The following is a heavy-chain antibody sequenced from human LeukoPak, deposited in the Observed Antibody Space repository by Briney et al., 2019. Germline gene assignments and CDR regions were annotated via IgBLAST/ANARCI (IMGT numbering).Heavy chain of an antibody. V-gene: IGHV3-74*03. Sequence: GGSLRLSCAATGFTFSRSWMHWVRQAPGKGLVWVSRINTDGSDTMYAGSVKGRFTISRDNAKNTLYLQMNSLKAEDTAVYYCARDQGGSGPTAYDYWGQGNLVTVSS. CDR2: INTDGSDT. D-gene: IGHD6-19*01. CDR1: GFTFSRSW. CDR3: ARDQGGSGPTAYDY. J-gene: IGHJ4*02.